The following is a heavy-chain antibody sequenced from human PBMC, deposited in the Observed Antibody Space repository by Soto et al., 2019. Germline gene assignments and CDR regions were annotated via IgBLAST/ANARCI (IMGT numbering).Heavy chain of an antibody. V-gene: IGHV6-1*01. CDR2: TYYRSKWYN. J-gene: IGHJ3*02. CDR3: ARGYCSSTSCYTSAFDI. D-gene: IGHD2-2*02. Sequence: SQTRSLTCAISGDSVSSNSAAWNWIRQSPSRGLEWLGRTYYRSKWYNDYAVSVKSRITINPDTSKNQFSLQLNSVTPEDTAVYYCARGYCSSTSCYTSAFDIWGQGTMVTVSS. CDR1: GDSVSSNSAA.